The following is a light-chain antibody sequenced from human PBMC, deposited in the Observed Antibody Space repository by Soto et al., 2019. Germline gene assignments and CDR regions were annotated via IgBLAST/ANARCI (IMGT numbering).Light chain of an antibody. J-gene: IGLJ3*02. CDR3: QTWGTGIPV. Sequence: QPVLTQSPSASASLGASVKLTCTLSSGHSTYAIAWHQQQPERGPRFLMNLNSDGSHNKGDGIPDRFSGSSSGSERYLTISSLQSEDEADYYCQTWGTGIPVFGGGTKLTVL. CDR1: SGHSTYA. CDR2: LNSDGSH. V-gene: IGLV4-69*01.